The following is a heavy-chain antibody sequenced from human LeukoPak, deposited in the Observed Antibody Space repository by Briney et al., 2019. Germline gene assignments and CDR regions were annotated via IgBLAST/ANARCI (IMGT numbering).Heavy chain of an antibody. CDR3: AKRGAAVDTAMVIVSYFDY. D-gene: IGHD5-18*01. Sequence: GRSLRLSCAASGFTFDDYAMHWVRQAPGKGLEWVSAISGSGGSTYYADSVKGRFTISRDNSKNTLYLQMNSLRAEDTAVYYCAKRGAAVDTAMVIVSYFDYWGQGTLVTVSS. CDR1: GFTFDDYA. CDR2: ISGSGGST. J-gene: IGHJ4*02. V-gene: IGHV3-23*01.